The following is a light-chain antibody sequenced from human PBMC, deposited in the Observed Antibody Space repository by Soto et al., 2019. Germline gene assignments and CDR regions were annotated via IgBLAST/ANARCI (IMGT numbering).Light chain of an antibody. Sequence: NFMLIQPHSVSESPGKTVTISCTRSGGSIGSAYVQWYQQRPDSAPTTVIFEDDQRPSGVPDRFSGSIDISSNSASLTISGLKTEDEADYYCHSHDNTNQVFGTGTKVTVL. V-gene: IGLV6-57*03. CDR2: EDD. CDR1: GGSIGSAY. J-gene: IGLJ1*01. CDR3: HSHDNTNQV.